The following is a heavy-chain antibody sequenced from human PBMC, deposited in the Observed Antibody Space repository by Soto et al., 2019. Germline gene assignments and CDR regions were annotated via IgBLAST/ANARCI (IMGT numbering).Heavy chain of an antibody. J-gene: IGHJ6*03. CDR2: ISSSSSYI. CDR3: ARYIRADIVATAIPGGMDV. D-gene: IGHD5-12*01. V-gene: IGHV3-21*01. CDR1: GFTFSSYS. Sequence: GGSLRLSCAASGFTFSSYSMNWVRQAPGKGLEWVSSISSSSSYIYYADSVKGRFTISRDNAKNSLYLQMNSLRAEETAGYYCARYIRADIVATAIPGGMDVWGKGTTVTVSS.